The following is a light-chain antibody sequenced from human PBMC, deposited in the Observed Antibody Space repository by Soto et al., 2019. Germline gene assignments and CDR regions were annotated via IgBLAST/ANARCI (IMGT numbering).Light chain of an antibody. CDR2: DAS. CDR1: QSVSSY. J-gene: IGKJ3*01. Sequence: EIVLTQSPATLSLSPGERATLSCRASQSVSSYLAWYQQKPGQAPRLLIYDASNRATGIPARFSGSGSGTDFTLTISSLEPEDFAVYYCKKRSNWPPLFGPGTKVDIK. V-gene: IGKV3-11*01. CDR3: KKRSNWPPL.